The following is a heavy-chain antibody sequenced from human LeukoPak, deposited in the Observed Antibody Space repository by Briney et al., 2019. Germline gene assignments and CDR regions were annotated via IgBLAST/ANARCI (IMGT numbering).Heavy chain of an antibody. D-gene: IGHD1-26*01. CDR2: ISYDGSNK. CDR1: GFTFSSYA. J-gene: IGHJ4*02. CDR3: AKGEWELLAYYFDC. V-gene: IGHV3-30-3*01. Sequence: GGSLRLSCAASGFTFSSYAMHWVRQAPGKGLEWVAVISYDGSNKYYADSVKGRFTISRDNSKNTLYLQVNSLRAEDTAVYYCAKGEWELLAYYFDCWGQGTLVTVSS.